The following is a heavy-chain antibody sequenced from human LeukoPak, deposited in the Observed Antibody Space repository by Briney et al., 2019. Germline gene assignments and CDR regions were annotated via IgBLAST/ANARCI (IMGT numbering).Heavy chain of an antibody. Sequence: GGSLRLSCAASGFTFSSYSMNWVRQAPGKGLEWVSSISSSSSYIYYADSVKGRFTTSRDNAKNLLSLQVNSLRADDTAVYYCARVGSIAAAGTPDYWGQGTLVTVSS. D-gene: IGHD6-13*01. V-gene: IGHV3-21*01. CDR1: GFTFSSYS. J-gene: IGHJ4*02. CDR3: ARVGSIAAAGTPDY. CDR2: ISSSSSYI.